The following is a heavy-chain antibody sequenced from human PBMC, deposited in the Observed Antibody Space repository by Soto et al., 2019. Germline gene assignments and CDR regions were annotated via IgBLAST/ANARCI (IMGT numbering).Heavy chain of an antibody. CDR2: IYYSGST. CDR3: ARHARAYFSCFDY. D-gene: IGHD2-21*01. J-gene: IGHJ4*02. V-gene: IGHV4-39*01. Sequence: QLQLQESGPGLVKPSETLSLTCTVSGGSISSSSYYWGWIRQPPGKGLEWIGSIYYSGSTYYNPSLKSRVTISVDTSKNQFSLKLSSVTAADTAVYYCARHARAYFSCFDYWGQGTLVTVSS. CDR1: GGSISSSSYY.